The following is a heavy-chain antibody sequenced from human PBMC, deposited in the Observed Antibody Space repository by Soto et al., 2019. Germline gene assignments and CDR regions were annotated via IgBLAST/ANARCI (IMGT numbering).Heavy chain of an antibody. CDR1: GFISSNYW. CDR2: IKNDGSGT. J-gene: IGHJ4*02. V-gene: IGHV3-74*03. Sequence: GGSLRLSCAAPGFISSNYWMHWVRQAPGKGLVWVSRIKNDGSGTAYADSVKGRFTISRDNAKNTLYLQMNSLRAEDTALYYCAKGGSFGGILDSWGRGTLVTVSS. CDR3: AKGGSFGGILDS. D-gene: IGHD3-10*01.